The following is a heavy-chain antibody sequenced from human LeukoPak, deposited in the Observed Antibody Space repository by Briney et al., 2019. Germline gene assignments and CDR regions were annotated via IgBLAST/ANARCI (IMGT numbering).Heavy chain of an antibody. Sequence: GGSLRLSCAASGFTFSGYEMNWLRQAPGKGLEWVSYISSSGSTIYYADSVKGRFTISRDNAKNSLYLQMNSLRAEDKAVYYCARVGAAHYDSSGHFDYWGQGTLVTVSS. CDR3: ARVGAAHYDSSGHFDY. J-gene: IGHJ4*02. D-gene: IGHD3-22*01. V-gene: IGHV3-48*03. CDR2: ISSSGSTI. CDR1: GFTFSGYE.